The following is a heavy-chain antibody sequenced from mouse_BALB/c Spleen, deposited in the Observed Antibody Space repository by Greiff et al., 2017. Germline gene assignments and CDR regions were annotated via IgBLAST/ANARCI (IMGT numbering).Heavy chain of an antibody. J-gene: IGHJ3*01. CDR2: INPDSSTI. Sequence: QAPGKGLEWIGEINPDSSTINYTPSLKDKFIISRDNAKNTLYLQMSKVRSEDTALYYCARPRTMSTPFAYWGQGTLVTVSA. D-gene: IGHD1-1*02. V-gene: IGHV4-1*02. CDR3: ARPRTMSTPFAY.